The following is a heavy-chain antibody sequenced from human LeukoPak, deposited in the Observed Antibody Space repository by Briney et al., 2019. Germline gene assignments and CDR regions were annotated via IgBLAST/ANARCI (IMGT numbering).Heavy chain of an antibody. CDR2: MNPNSGNT. Sequence: ASVKDSCKASGYTFTSYDINWVRQATGQGLEWMGWMNPNSGNTGYAQKFQGRVTITRNTSISTAYMELSSLRSEDTAVYYCARRGCSSTSCYNNWFDPWGQGTLVTVSS. CDR3: ARRGCSSTSCYNNWFDP. CDR1: GYTFTSYD. D-gene: IGHD2-2*02. V-gene: IGHV1-8*03. J-gene: IGHJ5*02.